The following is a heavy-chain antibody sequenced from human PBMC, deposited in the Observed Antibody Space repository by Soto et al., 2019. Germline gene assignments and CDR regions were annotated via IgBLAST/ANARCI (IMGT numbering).Heavy chain of an antibody. CDR1: GYTFTSYG. CDR3: RRRPSRDWFDP. V-gene: IGHV1-18*01. J-gene: IGHJ5*02. CDR2: ISAYNGNT. Sequence: ASVKVSCKASGYTFTSYGISWVQQAPGQGLEWMGWISAYNGNTNYAQKLQGRVTMTTDTSTSTAYMELRSLRSDDTAVYYGRRRPSRDWFDPWGQGTLVTVSS.